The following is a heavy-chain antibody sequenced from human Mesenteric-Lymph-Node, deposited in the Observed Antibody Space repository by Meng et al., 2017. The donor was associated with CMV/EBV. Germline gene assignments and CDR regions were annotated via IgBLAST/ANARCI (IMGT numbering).Heavy chain of an antibody. D-gene: IGHD3-22*01. Sequence: SRGSYYLSWFRHPPGQRLQWIGYVYYSRSTHYTPTLNYRVTISVGTSKNQFSLKLSSVTAADTAVYYCARVPFPPYYYDSSGYYFDYWGQGTLVTVSS. CDR1: SRGSYY. CDR2: VYYSRST. J-gene: IGHJ4*02. CDR3: ARVPFPPYYYDSSGYYFDY. V-gene: IGHV4-61*01.